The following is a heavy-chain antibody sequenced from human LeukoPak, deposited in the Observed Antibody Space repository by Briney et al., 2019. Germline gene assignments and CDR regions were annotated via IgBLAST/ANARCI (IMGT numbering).Heavy chain of an antibody. Sequence: GASVKVSCKASGYTFTSNYMHWVRQAPGQGLEWMGVIHPSGGGTNQAPKFQGRVTMTRDTSTATVFMELSSLTSEDTATYYCARMEMDPAMVTNYFVYWGQGTLVTVSS. CDR1: GYTFTSNY. J-gene: IGHJ4*02. CDR2: IHPSGGGT. V-gene: IGHV1-46*01. D-gene: IGHD5-18*01. CDR3: ARMEMDPAMVTNYFVY.